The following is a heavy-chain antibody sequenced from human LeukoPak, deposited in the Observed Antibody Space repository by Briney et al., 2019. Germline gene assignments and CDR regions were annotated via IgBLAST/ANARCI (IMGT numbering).Heavy chain of an antibody. Sequence: PGGSLRLSCAASGLSFSSYAMSWVRQAPGKGLEWVSGISGSAPSTYYADSVKGRFTISRDNSKNTLDLQMNSLRVEDTAVYYCAKGVSPHSSGYYALFDYWGQGTLVTVSS. CDR3: AKGVSPHSSGYYALFDY. CDR1: GLSFSSYA. CDR2: ISGSAPST. D-gene: IGHD3-22*01. J-gene: IGHJ4*02. V-gene: IGHV3-23*01.